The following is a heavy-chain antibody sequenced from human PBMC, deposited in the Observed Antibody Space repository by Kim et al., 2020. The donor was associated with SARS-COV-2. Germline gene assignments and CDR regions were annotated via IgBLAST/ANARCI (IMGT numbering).Heavy chain of an antibody. Sequence: ASVKVSCKASGYTLTEYSMHWVRQAPGQGLEYMGWINTNTGNPTYAQAYLGRFVFSLDPSVSTTYLHITTLKAEDTAIYYCAREDFSRGMDVWGQGTAVTVS. V-gene: IGHV7-4-1*02. CDR1: GYTLTEYS. J-gene: IGHJ6*02. D-gene: IGHD3-10*01. CDR3: AREDFSRGMDV. CDR2: INTNTGNP.